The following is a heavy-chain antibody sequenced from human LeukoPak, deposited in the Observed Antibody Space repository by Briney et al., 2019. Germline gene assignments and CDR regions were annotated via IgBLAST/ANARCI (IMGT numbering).Heavy chain of an antibody. CDR1: GFTVSSNY. D-gene: IGHD2-21*02. CDR2: IYSGGST. V-gene: IGHV3-53*01. CDR3: ARAEVVVTRYAFDI. Sequence: GGSLRLSCAASGFTVSSNYMSWVRQAPGKGLEWVSVIYSGGSTYYADSVKGRFTISRDNSKNTLYLQMNSLRAEDPAVYYCARAEVVVTRYAFDIWGQGTMVTVSS. J-gene: IGHJ3*02.